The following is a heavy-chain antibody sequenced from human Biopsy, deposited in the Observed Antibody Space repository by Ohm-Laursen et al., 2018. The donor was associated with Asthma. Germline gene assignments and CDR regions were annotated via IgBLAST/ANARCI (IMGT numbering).Heavy chain of an antibody. Sequence: ILSLTCSVSGGYIDSHDWSWCWIRQSPGKGLQWLGYAHFSGSTHYNPSLDRRIRMSVDTSKSQVSLSLTSVSAADTAVYFCARVRRYGDIFFGMDVWGQGTTVTVSS. J-gene: IGHJ6*01. CDR1: GGYIDSHDWS. CDR3: ARVRRYGDIFFGMDV. V-gene: IGHV4-30-4*01. CDR2: AHFSGST. D-gene: IGHD4-17*01.